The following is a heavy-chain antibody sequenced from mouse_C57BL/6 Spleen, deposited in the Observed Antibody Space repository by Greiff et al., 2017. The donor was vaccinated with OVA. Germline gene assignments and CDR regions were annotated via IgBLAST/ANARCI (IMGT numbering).Heavy chain of an antibody. Sequence: QVQLQQPGAELVRPGSSVKLSCKASGYTFTSYWMDWVKQRPGQGLEWIGSIYPSDSETHYNQKFKDKATLTVDKSSSTAYMQLSSLTSEDSAVYYCARSYYGSSYFDYWGQGTTLTVSS. CDR1: GYTFTSYW. D-gene: IGHD1-1*01. V-gene: IGHV1-61*01. CDR2: IYPSDSET. J-gene: IGHJ2*01. CDR3: ARSYYGSSYFDY.